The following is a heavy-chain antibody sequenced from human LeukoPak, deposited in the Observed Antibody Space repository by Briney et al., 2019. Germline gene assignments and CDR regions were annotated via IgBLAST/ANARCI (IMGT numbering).Heavy chain of an antibody. J-gene: IGHJ4*02. V-gene: IGHV1-3*01. CDR1: GYTFTRYS. CDR2: INAGNGNT. D-gene: IGHD6-25*01. Sequence: ASVTVSCKASGYTFTRYSMHWVRQAPGQRLEWMGWINAGNGNTKYSQKFQGRVTITRDTSASTAYMELSSLRSEDTAVYYCARTAQRYYFDYWGQGTLVTVSS. CDR3: ARTAQRYYFDY.